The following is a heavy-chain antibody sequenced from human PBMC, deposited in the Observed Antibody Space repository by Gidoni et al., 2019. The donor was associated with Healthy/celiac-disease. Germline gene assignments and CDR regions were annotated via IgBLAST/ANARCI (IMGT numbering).Heavy chain of an antibody. CDR3: ARESRNYYDSSGYNPWFDP. Sequence: QVQLVQSGAEVKKPGASVKASCKASGYTFTGYYMHWVRQAPGQGLEWMGWINPNSGGTNYAQKFQGRVTMTRDTSISTAYMELSRLRSDDTAVYYCARESRNYYDSSGYNPWFDPWGQGTLVTVSS. CDR2: INPNSGGT. J-gene: IGHJ5*02. V-gene: IGHV1-2*02. CDR1: GYTFTGYY. D-gene: IGHD3-22*01.